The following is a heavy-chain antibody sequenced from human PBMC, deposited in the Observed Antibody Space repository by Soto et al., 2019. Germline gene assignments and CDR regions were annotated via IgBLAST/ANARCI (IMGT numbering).Heavy chain of an antibody. J-gene: IGHJ6*02. V-gene: IGHV3-33*01. CDR2: IWYDGSNK. CDR3: ARDPYCSGGSCYGIDYYYYGMDV. CDR1: GFTFSSYG. D-gene: IGHD2-15*01. Sequence: GGSLRLSCAASGFTFSSYGMHWVRQAPGKXLEWVAVIWYDGSNKYYADSVKGRFTISRDNSKNTLYLQMNSLRAEDTAVYYCARDPYCSGGSCYGIDYYYYGMDVWGQGTTVTVSS.